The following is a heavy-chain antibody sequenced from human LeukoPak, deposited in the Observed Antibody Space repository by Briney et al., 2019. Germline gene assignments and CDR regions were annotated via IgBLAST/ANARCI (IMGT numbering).Heavy chain of an antibody. D-gene: IGHD5-18*01. Sequence: GGSLRLSCAASGFTFSSYDMHWVRQATGKGLEWVSAIGTAGDTYYPGSVKGRFTISRENAKNSLYLQMNSLRAEDTAVYYCARDRGYRTFDYWGQGTLVTVSS. J-gene: IGHJ4*02. CDR2: IGTAGDT. V-gene: IGHV3-13*01. CDR3: ARDRGYRTFDY. CDR1: GFTFSSYD.